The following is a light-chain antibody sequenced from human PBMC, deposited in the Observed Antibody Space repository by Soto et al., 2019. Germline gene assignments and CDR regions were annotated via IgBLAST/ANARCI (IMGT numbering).Light chain of an antibody. CDR3: QQYGPSRT. CDR1: QTINTSY. CDR2: GAS. Sequence: VLTQSPGTLSLSPGERATPSCRASQTINTSYLAWYQQKPGQAPRLLISGASIRATGIPDRFSGSGSGTDFTLTISRLEPEDFAVYYCQQYGPSRTFGQGTKVDIK. V-gene: IGKV3-20*01. J-gene: IGKJ1*01.